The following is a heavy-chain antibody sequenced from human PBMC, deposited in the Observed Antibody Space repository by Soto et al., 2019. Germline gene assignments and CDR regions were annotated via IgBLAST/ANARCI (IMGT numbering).Heavy chain of an antibody. Sequence: QVQLQPWGAGLLKPSETLSLTCVVYGGSFSGYSWSWIRQSPGKGLEWIGEINRSGSTKYNPSLKSRVTISVDTSRNHFSLKLNSVTAAGTAVYYCVRALVAATLGWFDPWGQGTLVTVSS. V-gene: IGHV4-34*01. CDR2: INRSGST. CDR3: VRALVAATLGWFDP. CDR1: GGSFSGYS. J-gene: IGHJ5*02. D-gene: IGHD2-15*01.